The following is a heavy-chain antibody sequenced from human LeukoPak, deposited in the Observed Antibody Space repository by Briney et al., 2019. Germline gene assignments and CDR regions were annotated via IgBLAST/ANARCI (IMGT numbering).Heavy chain of an antibody. J-gene: IGHJ4*02. CDR1: GGSISSGSYY. CDR2: IYTSGST. Sequence: SETLSLTCTVSGGSISSGSYYWSWIRQPAGKGLEWIGRIYTSGSTNYNPSLKSRVTISVDTSKNQFSLKLSSVTAADTAVYYCARGGAAAGTWGSFDYWGQGTLVTVSS. V-gene: IGHV4-61*02. D-gene: IGHD6-13*01. CDR3: ARGGAAAGTWGSFDY.